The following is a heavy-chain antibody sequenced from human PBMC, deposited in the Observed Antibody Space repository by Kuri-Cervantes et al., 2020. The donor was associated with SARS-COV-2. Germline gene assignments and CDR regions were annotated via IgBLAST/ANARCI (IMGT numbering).Heavy chain of an antibody. Sequence: ASVKVSCKASGYTFTGYYMHWVRQAPGQGLEWMGWISANNGNTNYAQKLQDRVTMTTDTSTSTAYMELKSLRSDDTAVYYCARDRDYYDSGGYWGQGTLVTVSS. V-gene: IGHV1-18*04. CDR2: ISANNGNT. J-gene: IGHJ4*02. CDR3: ARDRDYYDSGGY. D-gene: IGHD3-22*01. CDR1: GYTFTGYY.